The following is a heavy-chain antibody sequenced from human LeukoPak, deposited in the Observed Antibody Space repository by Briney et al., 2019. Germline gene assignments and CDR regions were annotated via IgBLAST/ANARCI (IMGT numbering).Heavy chain of an antibody. Sequence: SQTLSLTCTVSGGSISSGSYYWSWIRQPAGKGLEWIGRIYTSGSTNYNPSLKGRVTISVDTSKNQFSLKLSSVTAADTAVYYCARDIPPNCTNGVCYSGNWFDPWGQGTLVTVSS. J-gene: IGHJ5*02. CDR1: GGSISSGSYY. CDR3: ARDIPPNCTNGVCYSGNWFDP. CDR2: IYTSGST. V-gene: IGHV4-61*02. D-gene: IGHD2-8*01.